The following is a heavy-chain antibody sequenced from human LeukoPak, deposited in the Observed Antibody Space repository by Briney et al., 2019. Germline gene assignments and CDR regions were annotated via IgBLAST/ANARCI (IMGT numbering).Heavy chain of an antibody. J-gene: IGHJ6*02. Sequence: GESLKISCKGSGYSFTSYWIGWVRQMPGKGLEWMGIIYPGDSDTRYSPSFQGQVTISADKSISTAYLQWSSLKASDTAMYYCARSGRLYGAAAGPEDYYYYYGMDVWGRGTTVTVSS. CDR1: GYSFTSYW. V-gene: IGHV5-51*01. D-gene: IGHD6-13*01. CDR2: IYPGDSDT. CDR3: ARSGRLYGAAAGPEDYYYYYGMDV.